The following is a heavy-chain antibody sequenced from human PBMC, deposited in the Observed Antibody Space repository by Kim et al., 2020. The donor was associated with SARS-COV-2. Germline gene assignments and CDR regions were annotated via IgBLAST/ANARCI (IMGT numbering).Heavy chain of an antibody. J-gene: IGHJ4*02. CDR1: GFTFSSYA. V-gene: IGHV3-30-3*01. D-gene: IGHD6-13*01. Sequence: GGSLRLSCAASGFTFSSYAMHWVRQAPGKGLEWVAVISYDGSNKYYADSVKGRFTISRDNSKNTLYLQMNSLRAEDTAVYYCAKGDSSSPNDYWGQGTLVTVSS. CDR2: ISYDGSNK. CDR3: AKGDSSSPNDY.